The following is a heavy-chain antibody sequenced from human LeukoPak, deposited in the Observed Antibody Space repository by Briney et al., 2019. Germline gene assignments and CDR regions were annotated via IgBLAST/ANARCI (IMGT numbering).Heavy chain of an antibody. CDR1: GYTFTSYG. V-gene: IGHV1-18*01. CDR2: ISAYNGNT. Sequence: VASVKVSCKASGYTFTSYGISWVRQAPGQGLEWMGWISAYNGNTNYAQKLQGRVTMTTDTSTSTAYMGLRSLRSDDTAVYYCARVLGYYYDSSGYYYDNWFDPWGQGTLVTVSS. D-gene: IGHD3-22*01. CDR3: ARVLGYYYDSSGYYYDNWFDP. J-gene: IGHJ5*02.